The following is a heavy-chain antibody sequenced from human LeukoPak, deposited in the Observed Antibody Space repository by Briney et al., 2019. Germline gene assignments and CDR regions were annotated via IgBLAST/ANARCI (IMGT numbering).Heavy chain of an antibody. CDR2: ICPDGTVT. CDR3: VRDLRSADY. CDR1: GFTFSTYC. Sequence: GGSLRLSCAASGFTFSTYCMHWVRQAPGKGPMWVSRICPDGTVTNYADSVKARFIISRDNARNTVYLQMNSLRVEDTAVYYCVRDLRSADYWGRGTLVTVSS. J-gene: IGHJ4*02. V-gene: IGHV3-74*01.